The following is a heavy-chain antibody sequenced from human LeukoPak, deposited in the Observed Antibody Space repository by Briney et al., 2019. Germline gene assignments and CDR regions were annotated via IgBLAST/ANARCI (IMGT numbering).Heavy chain of an antibody. Sequence: SETLSLTCTVSGGSISSYYWSWIRQPAGKGLEWIGRIYTSGSTNYNPSLKSRVTMSVDTSKNQFSLELSSVTAADTAVYYCARDRAYYDSSGYSHDYWGQGTLVTVSS. CDR2: IYTSGST. J-gene: IGHJ4*02. D-gene: IGHD3-22*01. V-gene: IGHV4-4*07. CDR1: GGSISSYY. CDR3: ARDRAYYDSSGYSHDY.